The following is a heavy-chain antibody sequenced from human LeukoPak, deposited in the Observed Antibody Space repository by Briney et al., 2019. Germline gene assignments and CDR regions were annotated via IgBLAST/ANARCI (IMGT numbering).Heavy chain of an antibody. J-gene: IGHJ4*02. CDR3: ARVMDYYDGTGYPPPAAADY. V-gene: IGHV4-38-2*02. Sequence: PSETLSLTCSVSADSISSGHYWGWIRQPPGKGLEWIGSIDHSGTTYYNPSLKSRVTISVDTSKSQFSLRLSSVTAADTAMYYCARVMDYYDGTGYPPPAAADYWGQGTLVTVSS. CDR1: ADSISSGHY. D-gene: IGHD3-22*01. CDR2: IDHSGTT.